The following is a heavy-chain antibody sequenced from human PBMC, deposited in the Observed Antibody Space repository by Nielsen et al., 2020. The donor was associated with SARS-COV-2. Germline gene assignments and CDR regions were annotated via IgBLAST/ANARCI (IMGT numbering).Heavy chain of an antibody. CDR2: ISSSSSYT. CDR1: GFTFSDYY. J-gene: IGHJ5*02. CDR3: ASTGGGYET. Sequence: GESLKISCAASGFTFSDYYMSWIRQAPGKGLEWVSYISSSSSYTNYADSVKGRFTISRDNAKNSLYLQMNSLRAEDTAVYYCASTGGGYETWGQGTLVTVSS. V-gene: IGHV3-11*03. D-gene: IGHD5-12*01.